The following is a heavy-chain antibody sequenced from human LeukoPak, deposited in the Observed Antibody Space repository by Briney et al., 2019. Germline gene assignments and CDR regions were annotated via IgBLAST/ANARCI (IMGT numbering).Heavy chain of an antibody. CDR3: AKDFNQYGDD. Sequence: PGGSLRLSCASSGFGFSSDAMSWVRQAPGKGLEWVSGIGGSGVSTYYADSVKGRFTISRDNSKNTLYLQMNSLRAEDTAIYYCAKDFNQYGDDWGQGTLVTVSS. D-gene: IGHD4-17*01. V-gene: IGHV3-23*01. CDR1: GFGFSSDA. CDR2: IGGSGVST. J-gene: IGHJ4*02.